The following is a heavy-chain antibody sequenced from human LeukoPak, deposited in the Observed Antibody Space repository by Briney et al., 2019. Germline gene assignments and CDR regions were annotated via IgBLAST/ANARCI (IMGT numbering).Heavy chain of an antibody. J-gene: IGHJ5*02. CDR1: GGTFSSYA. V-gene: IGHV1-69*05. CDR2: TIPIFGTA. D-gene: IGHD2-2*01. Sequence: GSSVKVSCKASGGTFSSYAISWVRQAPGQGLEWMGGTIPIFGTANYAQKFQGRVTITTDESTSTAYMELSSLRSEDTAVYYCARERPHCSSTSCYYMRSINWFDPWGQGTLVTVSS. CDR3: ARERPHCSSTSCYYMRSINWFDP.